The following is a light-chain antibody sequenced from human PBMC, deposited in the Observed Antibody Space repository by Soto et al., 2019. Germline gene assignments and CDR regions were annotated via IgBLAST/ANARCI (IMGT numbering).Light chain of an antibody. Sequence: QSLLTQPPSASGAPVQSVTISCAGTSSDVGYYDYVSWYQQHPGKAPKLVIYEVTKRPSEVPDRASASKSGSTASLTVSVPRAEGEADYYCSSYAGSNNVGFGRGTKVTV. J-gene: IGLJ1*01. CDR1: SSDVGYYDY. CDR3: SSYAGSNNVG. V-gene: IGLV2-8*01. CDR2: EVT.